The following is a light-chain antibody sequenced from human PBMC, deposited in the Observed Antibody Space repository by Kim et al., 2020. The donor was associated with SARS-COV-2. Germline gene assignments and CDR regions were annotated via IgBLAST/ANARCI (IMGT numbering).Light chain of an antibody. V-gene: IGLV3-9*01. J-gene: IGLJ2*01. Sequence: SWALGQTATIPCEGNNIENKNVHWYHQRPGQAPVLVMYRDKKRPSGIPERLSGSNSGNTATLTISRVEAGDEGDYYCQVWDSRTVVFGGGTQLTVL. CDR1: NIENKN. CDR2: RDK. CDR3: QVWDSRTVV.